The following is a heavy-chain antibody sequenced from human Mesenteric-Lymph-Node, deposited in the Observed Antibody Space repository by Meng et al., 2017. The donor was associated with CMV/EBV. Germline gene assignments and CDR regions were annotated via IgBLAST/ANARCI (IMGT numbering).Heavy chain of an antibody. J-gene: IGHJ4*02. D-gene: IGHD3-10*01. CDR1: GGSISSGGYY. Sequence: SETLSLTCTVSGGSISSGGYYWSWIRQPPGKGLEWIGSIYSSGSTHYNPTLENRVTMSVDASNNQISLRLTSVTAADTAVYYCARDIDDYESGSDYWGQGTLVTVSS. CDR3: ARDIDDYESGSDY. V-gene: IGHV4-39*07. CDR2: IYSSGST.